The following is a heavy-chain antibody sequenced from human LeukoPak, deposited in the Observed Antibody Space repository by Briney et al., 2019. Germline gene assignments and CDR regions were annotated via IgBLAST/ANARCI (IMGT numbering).Heavy chain of an antibody. Sequence: PGGSLRLSCAASGFTFSSYEMNWVRQAPGKGLEWVSYISSSGSTIYYADSVKGRFTISRDNAKNSLHLQMNSLRAEDTAVYYCARDRNPFDYWGQGTLVTVSS. CDR3: ARDRNPFDY. V-gene: IGHV3-48*03. J-gene: IGHJ4*02. CDR2: ISSSGSTI. CDR1: GFTFSSYE.